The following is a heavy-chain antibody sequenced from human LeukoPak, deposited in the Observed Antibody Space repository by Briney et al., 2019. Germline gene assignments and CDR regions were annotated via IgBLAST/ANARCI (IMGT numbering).Heavy chain of an antibody. J-gene: IGHJ6*02. CDR1: GFTFSSYE. D-gene: IGHD4-17*01. CDR2: ISNSDSTI. V-gene: IGHV3-48*03. Sequence: GGSLRLSCAASGFTFSSYEMNWVRQAPGKGLEWVSYISNSDSTIHYADSVKGRFTISRDNAQNSLYLQMSSLRAEDTAVYYCARVTDDYGDHYYGMGVWGQGTTVTVSS. CDR3: ARVTDDYGDHYYGMGV.